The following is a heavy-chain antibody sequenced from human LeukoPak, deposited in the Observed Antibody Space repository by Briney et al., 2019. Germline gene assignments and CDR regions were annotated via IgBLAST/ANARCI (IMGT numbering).Heavy chain of an antibody. CDR2: IYYRGNT. V-gene: IGHV4-59*01. D-gene: IGHD3-10*01. J-gene: IGHJ4*02. CDR3: ARSGLGSYGPVDY. Sequence: SGTLSLTCTVSGGSISSYYWSWIRQSPGKGLEWIGYIYYRGNTNYNPSLKSRVTIFLDTSKNQFSLKLSSVIAADTAVYYCARSGLGSYGPVDYWGQGTLVTVSS. CDR1: GGSISSYY.